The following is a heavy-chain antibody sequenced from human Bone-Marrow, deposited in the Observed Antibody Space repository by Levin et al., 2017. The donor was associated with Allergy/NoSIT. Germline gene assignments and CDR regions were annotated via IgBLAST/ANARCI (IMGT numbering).Heavy chain of an antibody. D-gene: IGHD3-22*01. CDR1: GFTFSVHY. Sequence: GGSLRLSCAASGFTFSVHYMSWIRQAPGKGLEWVSYISSSGSNIYYADSMKGRFTISRDNAKNSLYLQMNRLRAEDTAVYYCARALDYGSSGVDYWGQGTLVTVSS. V-gene: IGHV3-11*01. J-gene: IGHJ4*02. CDR3: ARALDYGSSGVDY. CDR2: ISSSGSNI.